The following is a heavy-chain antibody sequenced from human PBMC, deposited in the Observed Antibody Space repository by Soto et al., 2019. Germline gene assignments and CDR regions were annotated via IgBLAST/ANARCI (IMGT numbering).Heavy chain of an antibody. CDR2: ISGSGGST. V-gene: IGHV3-23*01. CDR1: GFTFSSYA. Sequence: PGGSLRLSCAASGFTFSSYAMSWVRQAPGKGLEWVSAISGSGGSTYYADSVKGRFTISRDNSKNTLYLQMNSLRSEDTAVYYCARGPVLRFLEWLPYSYWGQGTLVTVSS. D-gene: IGHD3-3*01. J-gene: IGHJ4*02. CDR3: ARGPVLRFLEWLPYSY.